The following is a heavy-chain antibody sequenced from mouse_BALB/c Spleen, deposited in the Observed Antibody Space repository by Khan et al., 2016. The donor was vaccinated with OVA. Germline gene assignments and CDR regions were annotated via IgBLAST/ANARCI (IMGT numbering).Heavy chain of an antibody. Sequence: LVESGPELKKPGETVRISCKASGYTFTTAGIQWVQKMPGKGLKWIGWINTHSGVPKYAEDFKGRFAFSLEISVNTAYLQITNLKNEDTATNFCARGGAGYYGNDGGAMEVWGEGTSVTVAS. CDR1: GYTFTTAG. J-gene: IGHJ4*01. CDR3: ARGGAGYYGNDGGAMEV. CDR2: INTHSGVP. V-gene: IGHV9-4*02. D-gene: IGHD2-2*01.